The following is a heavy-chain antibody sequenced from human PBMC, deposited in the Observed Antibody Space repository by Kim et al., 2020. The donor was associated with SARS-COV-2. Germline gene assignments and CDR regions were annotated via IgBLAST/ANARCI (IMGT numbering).Heavy chain of an antibody. CDR1: GFTFSSYA. CDR3: AKGGPVTYYDFWSGPFDY. V-gene: IGHV3-23*01. J-gene: IGHJ4*02. D-gene: IGHD3-3*01. CDR2: ISGSGGST. Sequence: GGSLRLSCAASGFTFSSYAMSWVRQAPGKGLEWVSAISGSGGSTYYADSVKGRFTISRDNSKNTLYLQMNSLRAEDTAVYYCAKGGPVTYYDFWSGPFDYWGQGTLVTVSS.